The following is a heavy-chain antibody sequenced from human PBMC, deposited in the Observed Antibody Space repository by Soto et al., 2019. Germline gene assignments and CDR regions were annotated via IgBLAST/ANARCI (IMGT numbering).Heavy chain of an antibody. V-gene: IGHV2-5*02. CDR2: IYWDDDK. CDR3: AHSRGTRGYDSELQTDNWFDP. Sequence: QITLKESGPTLVNPTQTLTLTCTFSGFSLSTSGVGVGWIRQPPGKALEWLALIYWDDDKRYSPSLKSRLTITKDTSKNQVVLTMTNMDPVDTATYYCAHSRGTRGYDSELQTDNWFDPWGQGTLVTVSS. CDR1: GFSLSTSGVG. D-gene: IGHD5-12*01. J-gene: IGHJ5*02.